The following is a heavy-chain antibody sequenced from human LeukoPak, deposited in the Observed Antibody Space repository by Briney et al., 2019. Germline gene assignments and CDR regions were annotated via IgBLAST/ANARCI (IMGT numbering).Heavy chain of an antibody. CDR3: AREIVAGAFDY. Sequence: GGSLRLSCAASGFTFSDYYMSWIRQAPGMGLEWVSDISSSGDIKSYADSVKGRFTISRDNAKTSLHLQMNSLRAEDTAVYYCAREIVAGAFDYWGQGTLVTVSS. J-gene: IGHJ4*02. CDR1: GFTFSDYY. CDR2: ISSSGDIK. D-gene: IGHD6-19*01. V-gene: IGHV3-11*01.